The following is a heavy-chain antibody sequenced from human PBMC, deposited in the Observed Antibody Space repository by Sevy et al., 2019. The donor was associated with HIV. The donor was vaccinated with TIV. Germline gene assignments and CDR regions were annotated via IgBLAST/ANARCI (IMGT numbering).Heavy chain of an antibody. Sequence: GGSLRLSCVASGFTFSSYWMHWVRQAPGKGLVWVSRIKSDGSITNYADSVKGRFTISRDNAENTLYLQMNSLRAEDTAVYYCAREIGNYNDWGQGTLVTVSS. CDR2: IKSDGSIT. CDR1: GFTFSSYW. J-gene: IGHJ4*02. D-gene: IGHD1-7*01. V-gene: IGHV3-74*01. CDR3: AREIGNYND.